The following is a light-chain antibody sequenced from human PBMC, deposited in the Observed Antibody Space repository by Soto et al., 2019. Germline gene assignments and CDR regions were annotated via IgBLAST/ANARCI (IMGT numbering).Light chain of an antibody. Sequence: QSALTQPASVSGSPGQSITISCTGTNSDVGGYKYVSWYQQHPGKAPKLMIYEVSSRPSGVSSRFSGSKSGNTASLTISGLQAEDEADYYCGSYTSTSTLVFGGGTKLTVL. CDR1: NSDVGGYKY. CDR2: EVS. V-gene: IGLV2-14*01. J-gene: IGLJ2*01. CDR3: GSYTSTSTLV.